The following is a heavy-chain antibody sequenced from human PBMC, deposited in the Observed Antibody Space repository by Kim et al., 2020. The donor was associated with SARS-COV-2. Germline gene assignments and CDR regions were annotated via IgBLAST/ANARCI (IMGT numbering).Heavy chain of an antibody. CDR1: GYTFTSHS. CDR3: AREQSRGADLDY. J-gene: IGHJ4*02. CDR2: IVVGSGNT. V-gene: IGHV1-3*01. Sequence: ASVKVSCKASGYTFTSHSVFWLRQAPGQRLEWVGYIVVGSGNTRYSPSLQGRVTITRDTSASTAYMELSSLRSDDTALYYCAREQSRGADLDYWGQGSLVTVSS.